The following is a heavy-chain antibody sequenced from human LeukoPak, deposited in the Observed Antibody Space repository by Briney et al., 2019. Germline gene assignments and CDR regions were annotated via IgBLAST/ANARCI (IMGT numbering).Heavy chain of an antibody. CDR2: ISWNGGSI. CDR3: AKDSSYSYDSSGHVEY. D-gene: IGHD3-22*01. V-gene: IGHV3-9*01. J-gene: IGHJ4*02. Sequence: GGSLRLSCAASGFTFDDYAMHWVRQVPGKGLEWVSGISWNGGSIGYADSVKGRFTISRDNAKSSLYLQMNSLRAEDTALYYCAKDSSYSYDSSGHVEYWGQGTLVTVSS. CDR1: GFTFDDYA.